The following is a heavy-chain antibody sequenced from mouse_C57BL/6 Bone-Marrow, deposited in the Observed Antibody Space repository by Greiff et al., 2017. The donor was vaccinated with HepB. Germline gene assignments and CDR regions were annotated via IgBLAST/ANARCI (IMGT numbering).Heavy chain of an antibody. CDR3: AREGEMGLRAWFAY. CDR2: ISDGGSYT. Sequence: EVQRVESGGGLVKPGGSLKLSCAASGFTFSSYAMSWVRQTPEKRLEWVATISDGGSYTYYPDNVKGRFTISRDNAKNNLYLQMSHLKSEDTAMYYCAREGEMGLRAWFAYWGQGTLVTVSA. CDR1: GFTFSSYA. J-gene: IGHJ3*01. V-gene: IGHV5-4*01. D-gene: IGHD2-4*01.